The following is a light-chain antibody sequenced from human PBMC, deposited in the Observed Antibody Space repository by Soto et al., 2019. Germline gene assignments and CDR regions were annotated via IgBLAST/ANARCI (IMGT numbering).Light chain of an antibody. J-gene: IGKJ1*01. CDR1: QSISSSY. CDR2: GAS. Sequence: EIVLTQSPGTLSLSPGKRATLSCRASQSISSSYLAWYQQNLGQAPRLLIYGASTRATGVPARFSGSGSGTEFTLTISSLEPEDFAVYYCQQYGSSGTFGQGTTVDIK. V-gene: IGKV3-20*01. CDR3: QQYGSSGT.